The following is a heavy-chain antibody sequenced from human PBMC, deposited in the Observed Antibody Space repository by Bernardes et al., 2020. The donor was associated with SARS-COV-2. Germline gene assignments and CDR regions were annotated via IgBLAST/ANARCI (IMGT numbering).Heavy chain of an antibody. CDR3: ASGQGYPFAPFDY. J-gene: IGHJ4*02. D-gene: IGHD6-13*01. V-gene: IGHV4-59*01. CDR2: IYYSGST. Sequence: SETLSLTCTVSGGSISSYYWSWIRQPPGKGLEWIGYIYYSGSTNYNPSLKSRVTISVDTSKNQFSLKLSSVTAADTAVYYCASGQGYPFAPFDYWGQGTLVTVSS. CDR1: GGSISSYY.